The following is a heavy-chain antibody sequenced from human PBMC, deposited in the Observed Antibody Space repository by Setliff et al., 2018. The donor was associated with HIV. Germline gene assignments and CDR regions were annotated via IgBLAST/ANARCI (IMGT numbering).Heavy chain of an antibody. V-gene: IGHV1-8*02. CDR1: GYTFTNSD. CDR3: ARGHLDYNYWEDILGNWFDP. D-gene: IGHD3-9*01. Sequence: ASVKVSCKASGYTFTNSDINWVRQAPGQGLEWMGWMNPKSGNTGYAQKFQGRVTMTSNTFIGTAYMELGSLTSEDTAVYYCARGHLDYNYWEDILGNWFDPWGQGTLVTVSS. J-gene: IGHJ5*02. CDR2: MNPKSGNT.